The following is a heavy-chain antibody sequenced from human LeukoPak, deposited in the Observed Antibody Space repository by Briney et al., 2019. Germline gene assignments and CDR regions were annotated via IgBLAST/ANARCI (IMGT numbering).Heavy chain of an antibody. V-gene: IGHV3-74*01. CDR2: INSDGSST. Sequence: GGSLRLSCAASGFTFSSYWMHWVRQAPGKGLVWVSRINSDGSSTSYADSVKGRFTISRDNAKNTLYLQMNSLRAEDTAVYYCARDPHYYDSSGYYGRGAVTFDIWGQGTMVTVSS. D-gene: IGHD3-22*01. J-gene: IGHJ3*02. CDR1: GFTFSSYW. CDR3: ARDPHYYDSSGYYGRGAVTFDI.